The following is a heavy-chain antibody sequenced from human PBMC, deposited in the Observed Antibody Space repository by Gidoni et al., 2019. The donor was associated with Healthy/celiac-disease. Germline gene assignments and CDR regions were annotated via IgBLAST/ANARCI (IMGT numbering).Heavy chain of an antibody. CDR3: ARQGVVAARAFDY. V-gene: IGHV4-39*01. CDR1: GGSISSSSYY. Sequence: QLQLQESGPGLVKPSETLSLTCTVSGGSISSSSYYWGWIRQPPGKGLEWIGSIYYSGSTYYNPSLKSRVTISVDTSKNQFSLKLSSVTAADTAVYYCARQGVVAARAFDYWGQGTLVTVSS. J-gene: IGHJ4*02. CDR2: IYYSGST. D-gene: IGHD6-6*01.